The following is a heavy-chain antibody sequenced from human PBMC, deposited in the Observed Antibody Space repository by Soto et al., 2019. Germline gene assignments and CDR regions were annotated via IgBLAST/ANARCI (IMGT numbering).Heavy chain of an antibody. CDR3: AKHWSGVSCLP. J-gene: IGHJ5*02. CDR2: ISDSADST. V-gene: IGHV3-23*01. Sequence: PGGSLRLSCAASRFTFSSYAMTWVRQAPGKGLEWVSAISDSADSTYYADSVRGRFTVSRDNSKNTLYLQMNSLRAEDTAVYYCAKHWSGVSCLPWGQGTLVTVSS. CDR1: RFTFSSYA. D-gene: IGHD2-15*01.